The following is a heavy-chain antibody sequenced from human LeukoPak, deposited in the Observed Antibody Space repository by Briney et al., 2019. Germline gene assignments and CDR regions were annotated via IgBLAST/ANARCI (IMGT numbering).Heavy chain of an antibody. Sequence: GGSLRLSCAASGFTFSSYGMHWVRQAPGKGLEWVAVISYDGSNKYYADSVKGRFTISRDNSKNTLYLQMNSLRAEDTAVYYCAKDPLSRDGYNFIVRAFDIWGQGTMVTVSS. CDR1: GFTFSSYG. J-gene: IGHJ3*02. CDR3: AKDPLSRDGYNFIVRAFDI. V-gene: IGHV3-30*18. CDR2: ISYDGSNK. D-gene: IGHD5-24*01.